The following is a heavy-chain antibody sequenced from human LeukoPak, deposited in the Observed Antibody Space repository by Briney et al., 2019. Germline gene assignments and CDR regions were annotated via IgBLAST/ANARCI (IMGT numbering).Heavy chain of an antibody. CDR1: RGTFSSYA. Sequence: SVKVSCNASRGTFSSYAISWVRQAPGQGLEWMGGIIPIFGTANYAQKFQGRVTITTDESTSTAYMELSSLRSEDTAVYYCASSGLRPVAATPYYYDYWGQGTLVTVSS. V-gene: IGHV1-69*05. D-gene: IGHD2-15*01. CDR2: IIPIFGTA. CDR3: ASSGLRPVAATPYYYDY. J-gene: IGHJ4*02.